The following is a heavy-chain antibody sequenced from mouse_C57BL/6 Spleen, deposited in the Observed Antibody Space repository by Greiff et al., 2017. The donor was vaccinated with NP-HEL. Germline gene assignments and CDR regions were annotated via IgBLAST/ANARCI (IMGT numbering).Heavy chain of an antibody. D-gene: IGHD2-4*01. Sequence: DVKLQESGPGLVKPSQSLSLTCSVTGYSITSGYYWNWIRQFPGNKLEWMGYISYDGSNNYNPSLKNRISITRDTSKNQFFLKLNSVTTEDTATYYCARPGNYEYNWYFDVWGTGTTVTVSS. CDR3: ARPGNYEYNWYFDV. CDR2: ISYDGSN. CDR1: GYSITSGYY. J-gene: IGHJ1*03. V-gene: IGHV3-6*01.